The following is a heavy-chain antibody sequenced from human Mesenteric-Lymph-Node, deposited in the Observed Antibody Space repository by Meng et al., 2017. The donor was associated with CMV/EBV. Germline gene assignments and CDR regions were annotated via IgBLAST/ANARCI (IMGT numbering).Heavy chain of an antibody. J-gene: IGHJ4*02. D-gene: IGHD3-16*02. CDR3: AKGPLADIWGSYRSSFDY. V-gene: IGHV3-48*03. CDR1: GFTFSSYE. Sequence: GESLKISCAASGFTFSSYEMNWVRQAPGKGLEWVSYISSSGSTIYYADSVKGRFTISRDNAKNSLYLQMNSLRVEDTAVYYCAKGPLADIWGSYRSSFDYWGQGTLVTVSS. CDR2: ISSSGSTI.